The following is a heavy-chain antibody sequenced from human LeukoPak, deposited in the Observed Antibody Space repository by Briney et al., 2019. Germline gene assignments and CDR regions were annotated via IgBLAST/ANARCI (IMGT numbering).Heavy chain of an antibody. J-gene: IGHJ4*02. V-gene: IGHV3-74*01. D-gene: IGHD3-10*01. Sequence: GGSLRLSCAASGFSFSNYWMHWVRQTPGKGLMWVSRINTDGSSTSYADSVKGRFTISRDNYKNTLYLQLNSLRAEDTALYFFSRSASGDVDYWGQGTLATVPS. CDR3: SRSASGDVDY. CDR1: GFSFSNYW. CDR2: INTDGSST.